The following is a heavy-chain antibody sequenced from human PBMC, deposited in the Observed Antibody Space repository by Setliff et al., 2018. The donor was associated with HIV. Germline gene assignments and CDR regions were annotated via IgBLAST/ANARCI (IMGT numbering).Heavy chain of an antibody. J-gene: IGHJ4*02. Sequence: SCTVSGGSINSGSYYWGWIRQPPEKGLEWIGTMFYSGSTYYNPSLKSRVTIFIDTSKNQFSLKLNSVTAADTAVYYCARTRGYTYGYIDSWAQGTLVTVSS. CDR1: GGSINSGSYY. CDR2: MFYSGST. D-gene: IGHD5-18*01. CDR3: ARTRGYTYGYIDS. V-gene: IGHV4-39*01.